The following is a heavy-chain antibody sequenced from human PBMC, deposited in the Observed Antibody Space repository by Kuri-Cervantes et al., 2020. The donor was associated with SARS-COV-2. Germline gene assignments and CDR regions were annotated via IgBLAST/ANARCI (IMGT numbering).Heavy chain of an antibody. CDR3: ARSHTLYGGNSSPWDY. D-gene: IGHD4-23*01. J-gene: IGHJ4*02. CDR2: INTYNGNT. CDR1: GGTFSSYA. V-gene: IGHV1-18*01. Sequence: ASVKVSCKASGGTFSSYAISWVRQAPGRGLEWMGSINTYNGNTNYAQIIQGRVTMTTDTSTATAFMELRSLRSFDTAVYYCARSHTLYGGNSSPWDYWGQGTLVTVSS.